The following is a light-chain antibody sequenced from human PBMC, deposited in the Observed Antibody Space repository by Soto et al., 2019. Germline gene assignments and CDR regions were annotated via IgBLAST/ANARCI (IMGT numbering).Light chain of an antibody. CDR3: QHYGNSLPWT. Sequence: EVVMTQSQATLSVSPGDTATLSCRASQSVSSSLAWYQQKPGQAPRLLIYGASTRAAGVPARFSGSGSGTDFTLTISRLEPEDFAVYFCQHYGNSLPWTFGQGTKVDIK. V-gene: IGKV3-15*01. CDR1: QSVSSS. CDR2: GAS. J-gene: IGKJ1*01.